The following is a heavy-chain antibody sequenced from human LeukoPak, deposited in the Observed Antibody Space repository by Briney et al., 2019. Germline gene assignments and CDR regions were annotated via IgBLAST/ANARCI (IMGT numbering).Heavy chain of an antibody. CDR2: ISGSGGST. CDR3: AKDLTDKDYYDSSGYYYIF. J-gene: IGHJ4*02. CDR1: GFTFSSYA. V-gene: IGHV3-23*01. Sequence: GGSLRLSCAASGFTFSSYAMSWVRQAPGKGLEWVSAISGSGGSTYYADSVKGRFTISRDNSKNTLYLQMNSLRAEDTAVHYCAKDLTDKDYYDSSGYYYIFWGQGTLVTVSS. D-gene: IGHD3-22*01.